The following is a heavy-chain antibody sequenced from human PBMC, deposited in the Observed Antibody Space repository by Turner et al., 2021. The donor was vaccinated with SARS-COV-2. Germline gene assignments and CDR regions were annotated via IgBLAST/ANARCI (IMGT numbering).Heavy chain of an antibody. V-gene: IGHV4-39*02. Sequence: QLQLQESGPGLVKPSEPLSLTCTVSGGSISSSSYYWGWIRQPPGKGLEWIGNIYYSGSTYYNPSLKSRVTISVDTSKNLFSLKLSSVTAADTAVYYCATEAITMIVVANWYFDLWGRGTLVTVSS. D-gene: IGHD3-22*01. CDR1: GGSISSSSYY. CDR3: ATEAITMIVVANWYFDL. CDR2: IYYSGST. J-gene: IGHJ2*01.